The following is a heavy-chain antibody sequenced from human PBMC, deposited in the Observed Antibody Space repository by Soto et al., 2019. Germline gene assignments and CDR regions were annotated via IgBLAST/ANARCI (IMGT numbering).Heavy chain of an antibody. CDR2: MSYSRST. J-gene: IGHJ4*02. V-gene: IGHV4-39*01. CDR1: GGSISSNNYY. Sequence: PSETLSLTCFVSGGSISSNNYYWGWIRQPPGKGLEWIGSMSYSRSTYYNPSLKSRVTIPVDTSKNQFSLKLYSVTAADTAVYYCAIRDTYYDFWSGYRTYGYYFDYWGQGTLVTVCS. CDR3: AIRDTYYDFWSGYRTYGYYFDY. D-gene: IGHD3-3*01.